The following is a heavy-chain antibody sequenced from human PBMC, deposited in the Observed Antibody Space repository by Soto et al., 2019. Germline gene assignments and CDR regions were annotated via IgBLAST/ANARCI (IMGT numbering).Heavy chain of an antibody. D-gene: IGHD6-13*01. CDR1: GGTFSSYR. Sequence: SVKVACKASGGTFSSYRFNWVRQARGQGLEWLGGIVPIYRTADYAQKFQGRVTITADESTRTVYLELSSLKSQDTALYYCARDSGAKLSSSWGQGTLVTVSS. CDR3: ARDSGAKLSSS. V-gene: IGHV1-69*13. J-gene: IGHJ4*02. CDR2: IVPIYRTA.